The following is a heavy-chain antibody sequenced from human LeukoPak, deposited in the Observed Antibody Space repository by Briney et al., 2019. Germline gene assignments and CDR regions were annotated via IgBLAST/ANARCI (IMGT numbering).Heavy chain of an antibody. CDR3: ARGYTGDYYGSGSYYGY. J-gene: IGHJ4*02. CDR1: GFTFSSYA. D-gene: IGHD3-10*01. CDR2: IWYDGSNK. Sequence: LRLSCAASGFTFSSYAMHWVRQAPGKGLEWVAVIWYDGSNKYYADSVKGRFTISRDNSKNTLYLQMNSLRAEDTAVYYCARGYTGDYYGSGSYYGYWGQGTLVTVSS. V-gene: IGHV3-33*08.